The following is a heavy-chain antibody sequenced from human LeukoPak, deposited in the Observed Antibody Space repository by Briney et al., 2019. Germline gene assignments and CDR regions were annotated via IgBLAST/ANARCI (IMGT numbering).Heavy chain of an antibody. CDR1: GGSISSYY. CDR3: SRHFPGGYWNFDL. Sequence: KPSETLSLTCTVSGGSISSYYWSWIRQPPGKGLEWIGHIYYSGSTSYNPSLKSRVTISVDTSKNQFSLKLSSVTAADTAVYYCSRHFPGGYWNFDLWGRGTLVTVSS. J-gene: IGHJ2*01. D-gene: IGHD3-16*01. CDR2: IYYSGST. V-gene: IGHV4-59*01.